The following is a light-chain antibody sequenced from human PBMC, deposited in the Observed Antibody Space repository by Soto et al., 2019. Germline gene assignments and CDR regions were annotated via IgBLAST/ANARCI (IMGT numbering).Light chain of an antibody. CDR3: QQYFSYPYT. J-gene: IGKJ2*01. CDR1: HRLNTY. Sequence: AIRMTQSPSSLSSSTGDRVTITCRASHRLNTYLAWYQQKPGTAPKLLIYGISSLQTGVPSRFSGSGSGTDFTLIISSLQSEDFATYYCQQYFSYPYTFGQGTKVDI. CDR2: GIS. V-gene: IGKV1-8*01.